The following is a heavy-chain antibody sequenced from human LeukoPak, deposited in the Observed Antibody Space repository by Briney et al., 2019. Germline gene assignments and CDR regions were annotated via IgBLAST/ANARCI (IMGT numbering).Heavy chain of an antibody. D-gene: IGHD3-10*01. V-gene: IGHV4-34*01. CDR2: INHSGST. CDR1: GGSFSGYY. J-gene: IGHJ4*02. CDR3: ARGWKDYYGSGSYD. Sequence: KPSETLSLTCAVYGGSFSGYYWSWIRQPPGKGLEWIGGINHSGSTNYNPSLKSRVTISVDTSKNQFSLKLSSVTAADTAVYYCARGWKDYYGSGSYDWGQGTLVTVSS.